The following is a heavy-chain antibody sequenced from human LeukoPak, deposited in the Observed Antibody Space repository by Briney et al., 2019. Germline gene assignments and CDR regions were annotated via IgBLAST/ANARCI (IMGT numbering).Heavy chain of an antibody. V-gene: IGHV3-30*04. CDR1: GFTFSSYA. CDR2: ISYDGSNK. Sequence: GGSLRLSCAASGFTFSSYAMHWVRQAPGKGLEWVAVISYDGSNKYYADSVKGRFTISRDNSKNTLYLQMNSLRAEDTAVYYCAGYGGSYPYYMDVWGKGATVTISS. J-gene: IGHJ6*03. D-gene: IGHD1-26*01. CDR3: AGYGGSYPYYMDV.